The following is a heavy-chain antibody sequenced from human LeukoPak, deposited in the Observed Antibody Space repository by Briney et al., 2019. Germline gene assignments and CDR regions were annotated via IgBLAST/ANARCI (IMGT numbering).Heavy chain of an antibody. V-gene: IGHV4-59*08. CDR2: VYYSGST. CDR3: ARSIIGTRSKFDY. Sequence: SSETLSLTCTVSGGSISSHYWSWIRQPPGKGLEWIGYVYYSGSTNYNPSLKSRVTISVDTSKNHFSLKLSSVTAADTAVYSCARSIIGTRSKFDYWGQGTLVTVSS. CDR1: GGSISSHY. J-gene: IGHJ4*02. D-gene: IGHD1/OR15-1a*01.